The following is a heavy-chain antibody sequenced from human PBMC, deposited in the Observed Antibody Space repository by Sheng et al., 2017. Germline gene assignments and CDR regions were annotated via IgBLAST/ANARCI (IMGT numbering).Heavy chain of an antibody. D-gene: IGHD2-15*01. CDR3: ARAVDYYYYMDV. Sequence: QVQLQESGPGLVKPSQTLSLTCTVSGGSISSGSYYWSWIRQPAGKGLEWIGHIYTSGSTNYNPSLKSRVTISVDTSKNQFSLKLSSVTAADTAVYYCARAVDYYYYMDVWGKGTTVTVSS. CDR1: GGSISSGSYY. V-gene: IGHV4-61*09. CDR2: IYTSGST. J-gene: IGHJ6*03.